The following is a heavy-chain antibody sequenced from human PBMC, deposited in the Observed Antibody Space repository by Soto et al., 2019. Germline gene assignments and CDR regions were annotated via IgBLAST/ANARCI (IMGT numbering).Heavy chain of an antibody. D-gene: IGHD2-8*02. Sequence: GGSLRLSCAASGFTFSRHGMHWVRQAPGKGLEWVALIWYDGSNKYYADSVKGRFTISRDNSKNTLYLQMNSLRAEDTAVYFFSTDEHLLGPPYFWGQGSPVPVSS. CDR1: GFTFSRHG. CDR3: STDEHLLGPPYF. V-gene: IGHV3-33*01. J-gene: IGHJ1*01. CDR2: IWYDGSNK.